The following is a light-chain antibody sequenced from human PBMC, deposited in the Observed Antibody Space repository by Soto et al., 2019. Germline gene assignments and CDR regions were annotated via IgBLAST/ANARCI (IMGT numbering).Light chain of an antibody. CDR2: KAS. CDR1: VLAKKY. V-gene: IGLV3-27*01. CDR3: YSAADNRGV. J-gene: IGLJ3*02. Sequence: SYELTQPSSVSVSPGQTASITCSGDVLAKKYARWFQQKPGQAPVLVIYKASERPSGIPERFSGSRSGTTVTLTISGAQVEDEADYYCYSAADNRGVFGGGTKLTVL.